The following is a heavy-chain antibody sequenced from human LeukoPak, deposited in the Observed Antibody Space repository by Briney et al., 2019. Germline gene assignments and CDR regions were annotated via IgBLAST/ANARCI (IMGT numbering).Heavy chain of an antibody. CDR3: AKDDLSGFTYGHFDY. D-gene: IGHD5-18*01. J-gene: IGHJ4*02. CDR1: RFTFRIYG. CDR2: IRCDGTNK. V-gene: IGHV3-30*02. Sequence: GGSLRLSCAASRFTFRIYGMHWVRRAPGKGLEWVAFIRCDGTNKYYADSVKGRFTISRDNSKDTLFLQMNSLRAEDSAVYYCAKDDLSGFTYGHFDYWGQGTLVTVSS.